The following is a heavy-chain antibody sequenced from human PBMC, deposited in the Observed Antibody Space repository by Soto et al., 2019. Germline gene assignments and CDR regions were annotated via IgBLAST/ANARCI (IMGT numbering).Heavy chain of an antibody. CDR3: AKDTRGAAIPDY. J-gene: IGHJ4*02. Sequence: QVQLVESGGGVVQPGRSLRLSCAASGFTFSSYGMRWVRQAPGKGLEWVAVISYDGSNKYYADSVKGRFTISRDNSKNTLYLQMNSLRAEDTAVYYCAKDTRGAAIPDYWGQGTLVTVSS. CDR2: ISYDGSNK. CDR1: GFTFSSYG. V-gene: IGHV3-30*18. D-gene: IGHD3-10*01.